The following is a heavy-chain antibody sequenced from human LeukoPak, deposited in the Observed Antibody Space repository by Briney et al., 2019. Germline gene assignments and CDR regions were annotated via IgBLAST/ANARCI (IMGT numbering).Heavy chain of an antibody. J-gene: IGHJ4*02. D-gene: IGHD3-22*01. CDR1: GFTFINAW. Sequence: PGGSLRLSCAASGFTFINAWMNWVRQAPGKGLEWVGRIKSKTDGGTTHYAAPVKGRFTISRDDSNNTLYLQMNSLKTEDTALYYCTTVIAYDSNGQGGQGTLVTVSS. CDR2: IKSKTDGGTT. V-gene: IGHV3-15*01. CDR3: TTVIAYDSNGQ.